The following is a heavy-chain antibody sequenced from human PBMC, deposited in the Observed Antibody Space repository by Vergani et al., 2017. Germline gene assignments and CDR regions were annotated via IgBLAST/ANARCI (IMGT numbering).Heavy chain of an antibody. Sequence: VQLVESGGGVVQPGRSLRLSCAASGFTFSSYGMHWVRQAPGKGLEWVGRTRNKANSYTTEYAASVKGRFTISRDDSKNSLYLQMNSLKTEETAVYYCTAYDSSGYDYWGQGTLVTVSS. V-gene: IGHV3-72*01. J-gene: IGHJ4*02. CDR2: TRNKANSYTT. D-gene: IGHD3-22*01. CDR3: TAYDSSGYDY. CDR1: GFTFSSYG.